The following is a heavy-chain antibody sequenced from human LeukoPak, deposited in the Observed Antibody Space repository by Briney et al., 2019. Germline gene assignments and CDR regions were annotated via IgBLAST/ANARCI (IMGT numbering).Heavy chain of an antibody. D-gene: IGHD6-6*01. Sequence: PGGSLRLSCSASGFTFSTYAMHWVRQAPGKGLEYVSSVSSNVYSTHYADSVKGRFAISRDNAKNTLFLQMNSLRAEDTAVYYCTREQTSSIKDWGQGTLVTVPS. CDR3: TREQTSSIKD. CDR2: VSSNVYST. CDR1: GFTFSTYA. J-gene: IGHJ4*02. V-gene: IGHV3-64*04.